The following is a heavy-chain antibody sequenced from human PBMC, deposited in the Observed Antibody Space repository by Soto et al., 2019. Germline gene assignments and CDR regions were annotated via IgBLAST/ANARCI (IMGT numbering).Heavy chain of an antibody. CDR1: GYIFTNYY. V-gene: IGHV1-46*01. J-gene: IGHJ6*02. CDR3: AREATQYSGMDV. D-gene: IGHD5-12*01. Sequence: QERLVQSGAEVKKPGASVRISCKTSGYIFTNYYMHWVRQAPGQGPEWMGVIKPSGSSTTYAQKFQGRVTMTRDASTTTDYMEVRSLRSDDTAIYYCAREATQYSGMDVWGQGTTVTVSS. CDR2: IKPSGSST.